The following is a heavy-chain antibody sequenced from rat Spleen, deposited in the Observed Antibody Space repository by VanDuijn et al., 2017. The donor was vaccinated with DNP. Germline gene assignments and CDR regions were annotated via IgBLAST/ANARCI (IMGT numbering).Heavy chain of an antibody. CDR3: ARHGDTTGIAWFAY. CDR2: ISTSGGST. J-gene: IGHJ3*01. D-gene: IGHD1-7*01. Sequence: EVQLVETGGGLVQPGRSLKLSCVASGFTFSSYWMYWIRQAPGKGLEWVASISTSGGSTYYRDSVKGRFTISRDNAKSSLYLQMNSLKSEDTATYYCARHGDTTGIAWFAYWGQGTLVTVSS. CDR1: GFTFSSYW. V-gene: IGHV5-58*01.